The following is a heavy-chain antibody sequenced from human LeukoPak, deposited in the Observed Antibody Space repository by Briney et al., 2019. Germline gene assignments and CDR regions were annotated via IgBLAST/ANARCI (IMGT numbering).Heavy chain of an antibody. CDR3: ARGYCSSTSCYDAFDI. CDR2: IYHSGST. J-gene: IGHJ3*02. D-gene: IGHD2-2*01. V-gene: IGHV4-4*02. CDR1: GVSISSSNW. Sequence: SGTLSLTCAVSGVSISSSNWWSWVRKPPGKGLEWIGEIYHSGSTNYNPSLKSRVTISVDKSKNQFSLKLSSVTAADTAVYYCARGYCSSTSCYDAFDIWGQGTMVTVSS.